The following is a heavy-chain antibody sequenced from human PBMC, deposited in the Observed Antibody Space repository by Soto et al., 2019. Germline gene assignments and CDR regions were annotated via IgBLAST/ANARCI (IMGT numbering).Heavy chain of an antibody. CDR2: IYHSGSA. D-gene: IGHD6-13*01. J-gene: IGHJ6*01. Sequence: KTSETLSLTCAVSGGSSSSGVYSWTWIRQPPGKGLEWIGNIYHSGSASYNPSLKSRVTISVDRSKNQFSLKLTSVTAADTAVYYCDRGRPQPGIAMADVWGQGTTVTVSS. V-gene: IGHV4-30-2*01. CDR1: GGSSSSGVYS. CDR3: DRGRPQPGIAMADV.